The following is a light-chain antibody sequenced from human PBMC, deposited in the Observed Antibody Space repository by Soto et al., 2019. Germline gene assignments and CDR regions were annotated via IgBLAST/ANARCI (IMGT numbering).Light chain of an antibody. CDR3: QQYDNSPIT. CDR2: GAS. Sequence: IVWTQSPGILSLSPGERASLSCGASQSISSSFLAWYQQKPGQAPRLLIYGASSRATGIPDRFSGTGSETDFTLTISRLEPEDFAVYYCQQYDNSPITFGQGTRLEI. J-gene: IGKJ5*01. V-gene: IGKV3-20*01. CDR1: QSISSSF.